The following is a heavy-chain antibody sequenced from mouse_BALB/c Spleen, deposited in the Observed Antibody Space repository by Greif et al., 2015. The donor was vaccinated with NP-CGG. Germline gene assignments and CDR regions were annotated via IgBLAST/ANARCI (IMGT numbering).Heavy chain of an antibody. CDR2: INPSSGYT. D-gene: IGHD1-1*01. V-gene: IGHV1-4*01. J-gene: IGHJ4*01. CDR3: ARYYGSSYAMDY. CDR1: GYTFTSYT. Sequence: QVQLQQSGAELARPGASVKMSCKASGYTFTSYTMHWVKQRPGQGLEWIGYINPSSGYTNYNQKFKDKATLTADKPSSTAYMQLSSLTSEDSAVYYCARYYGSSYAMDYWGQGTSVTVSS.